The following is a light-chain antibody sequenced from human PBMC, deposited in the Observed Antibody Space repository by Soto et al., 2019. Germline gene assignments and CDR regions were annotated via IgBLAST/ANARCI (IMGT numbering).Light chain of an antibody. CDR3: QQFNNWPQT. V-gene: IGKV3-15*01. Sequence: EIVMTQSPATLSVSPGERATLSCRASQSVSSNLAWYQQKGGQAPRLLIYGASTRATGIPARFSGSGSGTEFTLTISSLQSEDFEVYFCQQFNNWPQTFGQGTKVDIX. J-gene: IGKJ1*01. CDR2: GAS. CDR1: QSVSSN.